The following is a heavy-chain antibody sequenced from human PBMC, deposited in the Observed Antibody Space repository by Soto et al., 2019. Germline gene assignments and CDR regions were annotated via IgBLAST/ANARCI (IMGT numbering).Heavy chain of an antibody. Sequence: QVLLQESGPGLVQPSGTLSLSCVVSGVSIGSNYYLGWVRQPPGKGLEWLGDRSHIGSVNYNPSLKSRVTISMDKCQNQFSLKLNSVTAGDTAVYYCARSLGWYAIDYWGQGTLFIVSS. CDR1: GVSIGSNYY. D-gene: IGHD6-19*01. J-gene: IGHJ4*02. CDR2: RSHIGSV. V-gene: IGHV4-4*02. CDR3: ARSLGWYAIDY.